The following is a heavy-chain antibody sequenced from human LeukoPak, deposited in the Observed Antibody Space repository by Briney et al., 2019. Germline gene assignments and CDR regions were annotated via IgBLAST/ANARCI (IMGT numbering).Heavy chain of an antibody. CDR1: GFTFSSYG. Sequence: PGGSLRLSCAASGFTFSSYGMHWVRQAPGKGLEWVAVISYDGSNKYYADSVKGRFTISRDNSKNTLYLQMNSLRAEDTVVYYCAKDPGYSSSWYFDYWGQGTLVTVSS. D-gene: IGHD6-13*01. V-gene: IGHV3-30*18. CDR2: ISYDGSNK. CDR3: AKDPGYSSSWYFDY. J-gene: IGHJ4*02.